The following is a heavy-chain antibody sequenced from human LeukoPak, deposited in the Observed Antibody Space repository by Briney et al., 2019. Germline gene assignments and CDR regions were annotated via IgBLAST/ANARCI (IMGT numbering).Heavy chain of an antibody. Sequence: SETLSLTCTVSGGSISSGSYYWSWIRQPPGKGLEWIGYIYYSGSTNYNPSLKSRVTISVDTSKNQFSPKLTSVTAADTAVYFCARGGYYGSGNDFRFDPWGQGTLVTVSS. CDR2: IYYSGST. V-gene: IGHV4-61*01. CDR1: GGSISSGSYY. CDR3: ARGGYYGSGNDFRFDP. J-gene: IGHJ5*02. D-gene: IGHD3-10*01.